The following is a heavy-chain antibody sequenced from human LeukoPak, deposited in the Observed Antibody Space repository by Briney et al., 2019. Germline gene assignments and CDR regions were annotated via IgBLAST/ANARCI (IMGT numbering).Heavy chain of an antibody. CDR1: GFTFTSNG. CDR3: AKLSVWDGSGNYDY. CDR2: ISGGGGTT. J-gene: IGHJ4*02. D-gene: IGHD3-10*01. V-gene: IGHV3-23*01. Sequence: GGSLRLACAASGFTFTSNGFRWVRQAAGKGLEWVSAISGGGGTTYYADSVNGRFTISRVSSKNTLYLQMNSLRAEDTAVYYCAKLSVWDGSGNYDYWGQGTLVTVSS.